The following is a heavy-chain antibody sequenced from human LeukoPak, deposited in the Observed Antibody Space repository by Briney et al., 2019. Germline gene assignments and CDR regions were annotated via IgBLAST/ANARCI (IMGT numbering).Heavy chain of an antibody. J-gene: IGHJ4*02. CDR2: INPYSGGT. CDR1: GYTFTDYD. V-gene: IGHV1-2*02. CDR3: ARIRGGNNYHFDY. D-gene: IGHD1-26*01. Sequence: ASVKVSCKASGYTFTDYDLHWVRQAPGQGLEWMGWINPYSGGTNYAQNFQGRVTMTRDTSISTGYMELSRLGSDDTALYYCARIRGGNNYHFDYWGQGTLVTVSS.